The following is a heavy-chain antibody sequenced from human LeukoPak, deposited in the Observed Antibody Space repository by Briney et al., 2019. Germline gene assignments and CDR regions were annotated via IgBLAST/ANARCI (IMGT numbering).Heavy chain of an antibody. CDR2: IIPIFGTA. J-gene: IGHJ6*02. V-gene: IGHV1-69*13. D-gene: IGHD3-10*01. Sequence: SVKVSCKASGGTFSSYAISWVRQAPGQGLEWMGGIIPIFGTANYAQKFQGRVTITADESTSTAYMELSGLRSEDTAVYYCASPTQYYYGSGSYFRMAGYYGMDVWGQGTTVTVSS. CDR3: ASPTQYYYGSGSYFRMAGYYGMDV. CDR1: GGTFSSYA.